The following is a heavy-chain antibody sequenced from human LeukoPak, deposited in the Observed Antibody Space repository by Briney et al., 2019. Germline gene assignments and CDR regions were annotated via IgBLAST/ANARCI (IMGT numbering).Heavy chain of an antibody. CDR3: AKEPQGDYRWFGELYYFDS. J-gene: IGHJ4*02. CDR1: GFTFSTYA. CDR2: ISGSGGST. V-gene: IGHV3-23*01. Sequence: GGSLTLSCAASGFTFSTYAMSWVRQAPGKGLEWVSTISGSGGSTYYADSVRGRFTISRDNPKNTLYVQMNSLRAEDTAVYYCAKEPQGDYRWFGELYYFDSWGQGTLVTVSS. D-gene: IGHD3-10*01.